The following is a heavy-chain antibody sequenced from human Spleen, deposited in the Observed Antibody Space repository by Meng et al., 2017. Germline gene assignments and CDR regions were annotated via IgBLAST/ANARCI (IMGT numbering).Heavy chain of an antibody. Sequence: QVQLQESGPGLVKPSGTLSLTCAVSGGSISSSNWWSWVRQPPGKGLEWIGSIGHAGALYYTPSLKSRVTVSIDTSANQFHLTLTSVTAADTAVYYCVRSSGWVKTGFDPWGQGTLVTVSS. V-gene: IGHV4-4*02. J-gene: IGHJ5*02. CDR1: GGSISSSNW. D-gene: IGHD6-19*01. CDR2: IGHAGAL. CDR3: VRSSGWVKTGFDP.